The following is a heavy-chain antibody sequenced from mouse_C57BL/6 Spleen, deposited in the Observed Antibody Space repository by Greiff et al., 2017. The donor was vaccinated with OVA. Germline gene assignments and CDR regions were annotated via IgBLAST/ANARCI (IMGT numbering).Heavy chain of an antibody. CDR2: IDPSDSYT. CDR1: GYTFTSYW. CDR3: ARLKPDGDAMDY. V-gene: IGHV1-50*01. J-gene: IGHJ4*01. Sequence: VQLQQSGAELVKPGASVKLSCKASGYTFTSYWMQWVKQRPGQGLEWIGEIDPSDSYTNYNQKFKGKATLTVDTSSSTAYMQLSSLTSEDSAVYYCARLKPDGDAMDYWGQGTSVTVSS.